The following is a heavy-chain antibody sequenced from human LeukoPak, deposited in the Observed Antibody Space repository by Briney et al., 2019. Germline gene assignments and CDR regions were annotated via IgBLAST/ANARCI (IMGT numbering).Heavy chain of an antibody. CDR3: AKDEYSSSWQHFDY. CDR2: ISGSGGST. CDR1: GFTFSSYA. V-gene: IGHV3-23*01. Sequence: GESLRLSCAASGFTFSSYAMSWVRQAPGKGLEWVSAISGSGGSTYYADSVKGRFTISRDNSKNTLYLQMNSLRAEDTAVYYCAKDEYSSSWQHFDYWGQGTLVTVSS. D-gene: IGHD6-13*01. J-gene: IGHJ4*02.